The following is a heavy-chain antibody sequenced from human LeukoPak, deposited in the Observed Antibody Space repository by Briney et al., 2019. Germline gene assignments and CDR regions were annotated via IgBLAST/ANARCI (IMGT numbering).Heavy chain of an antibody. V-gene: IGHV4-4*02. CDR3: AREGGPDRPLDY. CDR1: GGSITNTNY. Sequence: SGTASLTCGVSGGSITNTNYWTWVRQPPGKGLEWIGEVNLQGSTNYNPSLMGRVAIAVDTSENHISLQLTSVTAADTAVYYCAREGGPDRPLDYSGQGTLVTVSS. J-gene: IGHJ4*02. CDR2: VNLQGST.